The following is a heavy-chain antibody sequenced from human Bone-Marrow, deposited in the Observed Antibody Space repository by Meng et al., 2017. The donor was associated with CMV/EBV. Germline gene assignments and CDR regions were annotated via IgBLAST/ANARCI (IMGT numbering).Heavy chain of an antibody. CDR1: GFTFSDYY. D-gene: IGHD1-26*01. V-gene: IGHV4-34*01. Sequence: GSLRLSCAASGFTFSDYYMSWIRQPPGKGLEWIGEINHSGSTNYNPSLKSRVTISVDTSKNQFSLKLSSVTAADTAVYYCARGYQRKLSIVGARRPRPGEYFQHWGQGTLVTVSS. CDR2: INHSGST. CDR3: ARGYQRKLSIVGARRPRPGEYFQH. J-gene: IGHJ1*01.